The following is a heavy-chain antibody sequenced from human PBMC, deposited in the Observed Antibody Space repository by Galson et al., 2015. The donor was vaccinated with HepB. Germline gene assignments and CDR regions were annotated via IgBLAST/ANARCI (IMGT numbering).Heavy chain of an antibody. J-gene: IGHJ6*03. CDR3: ARGGDDFWSGMSSDFYHYIDV. CDR1: GYIFGAYY. V-gene: IGHV1-2*04. Sequence: SVKVSCKASGYIFGAYYIHWVRQAPGQGLEWMGWINPNGGGTNYAQKFQGWITMTRDAAITTAYLELTGLKSDDTAVYYCARGGDDFWSGMSSDFYHYIDVWGKGTMLTVYS. D-gene: IGHD3-3*01. CDR2: INPNGGGT.